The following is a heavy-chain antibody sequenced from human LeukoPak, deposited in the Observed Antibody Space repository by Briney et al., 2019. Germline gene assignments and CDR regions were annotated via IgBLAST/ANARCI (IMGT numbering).Heavy chain of an antibody. Sequence: SETLSLTCTVSGGSISIYYWNWIRQPAGKGLEWTGRVFTSGITNYNPSLKSRVTMSVETSKNQFSLNLSSVTAADTAVYYCARESSGTYYNPLGYMHVWSKGTTVTVSS. V-gene: IGHV4-4*07. D-gene: IGHD3-10*01. J-gene: IGHJ6*03. CDR2: VFTSGIT. CDR3: ARESSGTYYNPLGYMHV. CDR1: GGSISIYY.